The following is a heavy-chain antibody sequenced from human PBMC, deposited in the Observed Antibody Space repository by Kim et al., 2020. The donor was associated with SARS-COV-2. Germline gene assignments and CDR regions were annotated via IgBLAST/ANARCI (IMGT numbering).Heavy chain of an antibody. J-gene: IGHJ4*02. CDR3: VFQIQLVY. V-gene: IGHV3-30*03. D-gene: IGHD5-18*01. CDR2: ISYDGSNK. Sequence: GGSLRLSCAASGFTFSSYGMHWVRQAPGKGLEWVAVISYDGSNKYYADSVKGRFTISRDNSKNTLYLQMNSLRAEDTAVYYCVFQIQLVYWGQGTLVTVSS. CDR1: GFTFSSYG.